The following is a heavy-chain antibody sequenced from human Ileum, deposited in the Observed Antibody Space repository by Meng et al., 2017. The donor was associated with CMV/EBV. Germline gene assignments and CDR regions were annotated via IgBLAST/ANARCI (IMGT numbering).Heavy chain of an antibody. CDR2: IRYSEAT. Sequence: SIIGGDFYWSWVRQPPGKGLEWVGYIRYSEATCYSVSLKSRLTVSADTSKNQFSLWLNSVTATDTAVYYCARRLRFMEWEGENWFDPWGQGTLVTVSS. CDR1: SIIGGDFY. J-gene: IGHJ5*02. V-gene: IGHV4-30-4*01. D-gene: IGHD3-3*01. CDR3: ARRLRFMEWEGENWFDP.